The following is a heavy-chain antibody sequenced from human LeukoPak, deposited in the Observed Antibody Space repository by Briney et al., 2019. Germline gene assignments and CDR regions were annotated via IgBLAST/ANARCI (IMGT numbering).Heavy chain of an antibody. Sequence: GRSLRLSCAASGFTFSSYGMHLVRQAPGKGLEWVAVISYDGSNKYYADSVKGRFTISRDNSKNTLYLQMNSLRAEDTAVYYRAKELPFLPPRDWGQGTLVTVSS. J-gene: IGHJ4*02. D-gene: IGHD2/OR15-2a*01. CDR2: ISYDGSNK. CDR3: AKELPFLPPRD. CDR1: GFTFSSYG. V-gene: IGHV3-30*18.